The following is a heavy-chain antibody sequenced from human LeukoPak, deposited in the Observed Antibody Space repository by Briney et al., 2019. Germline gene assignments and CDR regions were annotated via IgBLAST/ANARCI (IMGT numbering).Heavy chain of an antibody. J-gene: IGHJ4*02. D-gene: IGHD6-19*01. CDR1: GGTFSSYA. Sequence: SVKVSCKASGGTFSSYAISWVRQAPGQGLERMGRIIPIFGIANYAQKFQGRVTITADKSTSTAYMELSSLRSEDTAVYYCARLPGYSSGRSKDYWGQGTLVTVSS. CDR2: IIPIFGIA. CDR3: ARLPGYSSGRSKDY. V-gene: IGHV1-69*04.